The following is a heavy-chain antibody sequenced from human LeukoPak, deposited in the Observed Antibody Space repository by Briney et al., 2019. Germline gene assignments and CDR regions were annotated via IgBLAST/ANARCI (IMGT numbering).Heavy chain of an antibody. V-gene: IGHV1-2*02. D-gene: IGHD3-9*01. CDR3: ARDREGYYDILTGYYGVGAFDI. Sequence: ASVKVSCKASGYTFTGYYMHWVRQAPRQGLGWMGWINPNSGGTNYAQKFQGRVTMTRDTSISTAYMELSRLRSDDTAVYYCARDREGYYDILTGYYGVGAFDIWGQGTMVTVSS. CDR2: INPNSGGT. J-gene: IGHJ3*02. CDR1: GYTFTGYY.